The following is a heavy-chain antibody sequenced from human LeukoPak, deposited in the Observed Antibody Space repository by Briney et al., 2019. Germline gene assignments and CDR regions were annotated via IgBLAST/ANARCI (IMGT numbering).Heavy chain of an antibody. CDR3: AKLRWSPRYFDY. D-gene: IGHD2-21*01. Sequence: GGSLRLSYAASGFTFSSYAMSWVRQAPGKGLEWVSAISGSGGSTYYAGSVKGRFAISRDNSKNTLYLQMNSLRAEDTAVYYCAKLRWSPRYFDYWGQGTLVTVSS. V-gene: IGHV3-23*01. CDR2: ISGSGGST. J-gene: IGHJ4*02. CDR1: GFTFSSYA.